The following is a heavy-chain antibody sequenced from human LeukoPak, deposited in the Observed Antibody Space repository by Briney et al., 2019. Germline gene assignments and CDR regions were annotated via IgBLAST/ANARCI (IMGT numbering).Heavy chain of an antibody. CDR2: IWSDGSEE. CDR1: GFAFSKHV. J-gene: IGHJ4*01. D-gene: IGHD6-19*01. V-gene: IGHV3-33*06. Sequence: GGSLRLSCAASGFAFSKHVMYWVRLAPGKGLEWVALIWSDGSEEYYGGSVEGRFTISRDNSKNTLYLQMNSLRAEDTGVYYCAKGIYSSGWSYFDYWGHGTLVTVSS. CDR3: AKGIYSSGWSYFDY.